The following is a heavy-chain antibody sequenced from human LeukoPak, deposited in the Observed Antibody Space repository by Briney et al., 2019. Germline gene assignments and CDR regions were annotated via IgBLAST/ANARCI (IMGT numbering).Heavy chain of an antibody. V-gene: IGHV3-7*01. Sequence: GGSLRLSCAASGFTFSRYWMTWVRQAPGKGLEWVANIKQDGSEKYYVNSVKGRFTISRDNAKNSLYLQMNSLRDEDTAVYYCARDWGGENDYWGQGTLITVSS. D-gene: IGHD3-10*01. CDR2: IKQDGSEK. CDR1: GFTFSRYW. J-gene: IGHJ4*02. CDR3: ARDWGGENDY.